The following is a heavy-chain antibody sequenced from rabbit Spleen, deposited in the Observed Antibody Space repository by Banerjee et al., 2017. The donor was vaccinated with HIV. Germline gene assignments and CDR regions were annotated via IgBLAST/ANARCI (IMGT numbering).Heavy chain of an antibody. J-gene: IGHJ2*01. Sequence: QSLEESGGDLVKPGGTLTLTCTVSGFSFSSNWICWVRQAPGKGLEWIACIDTNDGDTDYANWPKGRFTISKTSSTTVTLQMTSLTVADTATYFCARNYVNAFDPWGPGTLVTVS. CDR1: GFSFSSNW. D-gene: IGHD1-1*01. CDR2: IDTNDGDT. V-gene: IGHV1S40*01. CDR3: ARNYVNAFDP.